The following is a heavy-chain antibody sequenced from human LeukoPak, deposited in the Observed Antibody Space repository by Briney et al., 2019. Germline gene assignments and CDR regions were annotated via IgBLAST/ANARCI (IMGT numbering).Heavy chain of an antibody. V-gene: IGHV3-23*01. CDR1: GFTFSTYA. D-gene: IGHD6-19*01. Sequence: GGSLRLSCAASGFTFSTYAKSWVRQALGKGLEWVSLISGSDGGTYYANSVKGRFTISRDNSNNTLYLQMDSLRTEDTAVYYCARGGTVAGHWYFDLWGRGTQVAVSS. J-gene: IGHJ2*01. CDR2: ISGSDGGT. CDR3: ARGGTVAGHWYFDL.